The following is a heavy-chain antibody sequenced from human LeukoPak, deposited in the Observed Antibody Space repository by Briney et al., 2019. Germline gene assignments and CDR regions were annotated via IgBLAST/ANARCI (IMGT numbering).Heavy chain of an antibody. CDR3: ARLRYSTSYYYHGMDV. CDR1: GGSIRSYY. V-gene: IGHV4-59*01. J-gene: IGHJ6*02. CDR2: IYDSGNT. Sequence: SETLSRTCTVSGGSIRSYYWSWIRQPPGKGLEWIGYIYDSGNTNYNPSLKSGVTMSVDTSRDQFSLKVSAVTAADTAVYYCARLRYSTSYYYHGMDVWGQGTTVTVSS. D-gene: IGHD3-9*01.